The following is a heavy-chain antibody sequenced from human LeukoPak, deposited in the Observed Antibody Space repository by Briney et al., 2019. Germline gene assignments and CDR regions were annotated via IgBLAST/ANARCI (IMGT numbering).Heavy chain of an antibody. J-gene: IGHJ4*02. D-gene: IGHD3-22*01. Sequence: PGGSLRLSCAASGFTFSSYSMNWVRQAPGKGLEWVSSISSSSSYIYYADSVKGRFTISRDNAKNSLYLQMNSLRAEDTAVYYCARVRYYYDSSGYYGLLDYWGQGTLVTVSS. CDR3: ARVRYYYDSSGYYGLLDY. CDR1: GFTFSSYS. CDR2: ISSSSSYI. V-gene: IGHV3-21*01.